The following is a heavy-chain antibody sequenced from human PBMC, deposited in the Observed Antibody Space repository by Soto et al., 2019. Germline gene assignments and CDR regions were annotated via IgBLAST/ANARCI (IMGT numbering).Heavy chain of an antibody. CDR3: ARGSPDYFDYYGMDV. CDR2: IYSGGST. V-gene: IGHV3-53*01. J-gene: IGHJ6*02. Sequence: PGGSLRLSCAASGFTVSSNYMSWVRQAPGKGLEWVSVIYSGGSTYYADSVKGRFTISRDNSKNTLYLQMNSLRAEDTAVYYCARGSPDYFDYYGMDVSGQGTTVTVSS. CDR1: GFTVSSNY.